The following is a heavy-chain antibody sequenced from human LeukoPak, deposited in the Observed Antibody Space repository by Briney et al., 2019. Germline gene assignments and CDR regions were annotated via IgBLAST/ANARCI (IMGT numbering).Heavy chain of an antibody. D-gene: IGHD3-16*02. CDR2: IYYSGST. CDR1: GGSISSYY. J-gene: IGHJ4*02. CDR3: ARHSMITFGGVIAPFDY. V-gene: IGHV4-59*08. Sequence: PSETLSLTCTVSGGSISSYYWSWIRQPPGKGLEWVGYIYYSGSTNYNPALKSRVTISVDTPKNQFSLKLSSVTGADTAVYYCARHSMITFGGVIAPFDYWGQGTLVTVSS.